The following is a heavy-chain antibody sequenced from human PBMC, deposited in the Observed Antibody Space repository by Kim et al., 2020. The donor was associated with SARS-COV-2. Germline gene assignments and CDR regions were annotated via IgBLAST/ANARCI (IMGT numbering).Heavy chain of an antibody. D-gene: IGHD3-10*01. V-gene: IGHV1-8*01. CDR2: MNPNSGNK. Sequence: ASVKVSCKASGYTFTSSDINWVRQATGQGLEWMGWMNPNSGNKGYAQKFQGRVTMTRNTSLSTAYMELSSLGSEDTAVYYCARAVWFRELLPRYYFDYWGQGTLVTVSS. J-gene: IGHJ4*02. CDR1: GYTFTSSD. CDR3: ARAVWFRELLPRYYFDY.